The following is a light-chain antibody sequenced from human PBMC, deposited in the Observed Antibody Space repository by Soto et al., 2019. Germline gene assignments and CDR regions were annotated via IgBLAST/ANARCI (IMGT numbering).Light chain of an antibody. Sequence: DTVLKQSPATLSLSPVETATLSGMASQSVRSHLAWYQQRPGQPPRLLIYDASYRATGVPLRFSGSGSGTEFTLTISSLESGDSAIYYCQQRSDWPPITCGQGTRLDIK. J-gene: IGKJ5*01. V-gene: IGKV3-11*01. CDR1: QSVRSH. CDR3: QQRSDWPPIT. CDR2: DAS.